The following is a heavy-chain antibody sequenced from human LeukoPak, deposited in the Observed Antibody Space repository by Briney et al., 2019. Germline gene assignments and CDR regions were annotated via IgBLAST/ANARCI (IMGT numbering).Heavy chain of an antibody. CDR3: AKGHGSSSFIVATTLDY. D-gene: IGHD5-12*01. V-gene: IGHV3-23*01. J-gene: IGHJ4*02. CDR1: GFTFSSYE. Sequence: GGSLRLSCAASGFTFSSYEMNWVRQAPGKGLEWVSAISGSGGSTYYADSVKGRFTISRDNSKNTLYLQMNSLRAEDTALYYCAKGHGSSSFIVATTLDYWGQGTLVTVSS. CDR2: ISGSGGST.